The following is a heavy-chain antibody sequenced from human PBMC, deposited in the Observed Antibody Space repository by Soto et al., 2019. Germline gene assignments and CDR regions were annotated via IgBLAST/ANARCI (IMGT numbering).Heavy chain of an antibody. CDR1: AYTFTTYG. Sequence: ASVKVSCKASAYTFTTYGISWVRQAPGQRLEWMGWISAYNGNTNYAQKLQGRVTMTTDTSTSTAYMELRSLRSDDTAVYYCARARSSWYYFDYWGQGTLVTVSS. V-gene: IGHV1-18*01. CDR3: ARARSSWYYFDY. CDR2: ISAYNGNT. J-gene: IGHJ4*02. D-gene: IGHD6-13*01.